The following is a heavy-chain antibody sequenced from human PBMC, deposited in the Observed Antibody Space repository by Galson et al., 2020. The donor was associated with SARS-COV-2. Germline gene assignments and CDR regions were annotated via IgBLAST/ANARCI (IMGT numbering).Heavy chain of an antibody. J-gene: IGHJ4*02. V-gene: IGHV1-18*01. CDR2: ISAYNGNT. Sequence: ASVKVSCKASGYTFTSYGISWVRQAPGQGLEWMGWISAYNGNTNYAQKLQGRVTMTTDTSTSTAYMELRSLRSDDTAVYYCAREGYCSSTSCSEMDYWGQGTLVTVSS. D-gene: IGHD2-2*01. CDR1: GYTFTSYG. CDR3: AREGYCSSTSCSEMDY.